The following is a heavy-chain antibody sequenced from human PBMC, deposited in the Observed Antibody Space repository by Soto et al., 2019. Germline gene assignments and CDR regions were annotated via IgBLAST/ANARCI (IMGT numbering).Heavy chain of an antibody. J-gene: IGHJ6*02. V-gene: IGHV3-23*01. D-gene: IGHD4-4*01. CDR2: ITGIDGRT. CDR3: AKSNYPPYYYYGMDV. CDR1: GFTFGNYA. Sequence: GGSLRLSCVGSGFTFGNYAMSWVRQAPGKGLEWVSSITGIDGRTYYADSVKGRFTISRDNPKNTLYLQMNNLRAEDTAVYYCAKSNYPPYYYYGMDVWGQGTTVTVSS.